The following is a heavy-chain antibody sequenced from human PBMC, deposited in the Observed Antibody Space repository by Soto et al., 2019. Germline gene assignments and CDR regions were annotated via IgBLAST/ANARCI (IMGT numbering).Heavy chain of an antibody. V-gene: IGHV1-18*04. CDR1: GYTFINFG. CDR3: ASFGGSSGYYRSFDY. J-gene: IGHJ4*02. D-gene: IGHD3-22*01. Sequence: GASVKVSCKTSGYTFINFGITWVRQAPGQGLEWVGKIRGYNGDTNYAPKLQGRVTMTTDTSTSTAYMELRSLRSDDTAVYYCASFGGSSGYYRSFDYWGQGTLVTVSS. CDR2: IRGYNGDT.